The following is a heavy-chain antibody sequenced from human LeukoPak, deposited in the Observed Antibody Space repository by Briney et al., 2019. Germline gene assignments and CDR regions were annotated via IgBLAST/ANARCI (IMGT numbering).Heavy chain of an antibody. CDR1: GFTFSSYA. Sequence: PGRSLRLSCAASGFTFSSYAMHWVRQAPGKGLDWVAVISYDGINKHFADSVKGRFTISRDSSRNTLYLQMNSLRPEDTAVYYCAKDRSFSGYSSAYADYWGQGTLVTVSS. CDR2: ISYDGINK. CDR3: AKDRSFSGYSSAYADY. D-gene: IGHD5-18*01. J-gene: IGHJ4*02. V-gene: IGHV3-30*04.